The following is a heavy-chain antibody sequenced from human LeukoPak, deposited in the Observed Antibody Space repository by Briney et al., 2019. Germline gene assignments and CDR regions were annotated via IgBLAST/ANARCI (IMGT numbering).Heavy chain of an antibody. CDR1: GGTFSSYA. CDR3: ASSPSSSSADLDY. D-gene: IGHD6-6*01. J-gene: IGHJ4*02. V-gene: IGHV1-69*13. CDR2: IIPIFGTA. Sequence: SVKVSCKASGGTFSSYAISWVRQAPGQGLEWMGGIIPIFGTANYAQKFQGRVTITADESTSTAYMELSSLRSEDTAVYYCASSPSSSSADLDYWGQGTLVTVSS.